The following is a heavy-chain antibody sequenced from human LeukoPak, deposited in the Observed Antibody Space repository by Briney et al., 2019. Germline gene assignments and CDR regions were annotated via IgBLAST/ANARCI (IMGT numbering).Heavy chain of an antibody. CDR2: ISGSGGST. J-gene: IGHJ4*02. CDR3: AKVTYYDFWSGYLY. CDR1: GFTFSSYA. D-gene: IGHD3-3*01. V-gene: IGHV3-23*01. Sequence: PGGSLRLSCAASGFTFSSYAMSWVRQAPGKGLEWVSAISGSGGSTYYADSVKGRFTISRDNSKNTLYLQMNSLRAEDTAVYYCAKVTYYDFWSGYLYWGQGTLVTVSS.